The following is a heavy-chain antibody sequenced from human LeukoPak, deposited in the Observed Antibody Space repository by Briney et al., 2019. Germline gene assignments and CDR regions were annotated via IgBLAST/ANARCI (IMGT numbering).Heavy chain of an antibody. Sequence: SETLSLTCTVSGGSVSSGSYYWSWIRQPPGKGLEWIGYIYYSGSTNYNPSLKSRVTISVDTSKNQFSLKLSSVTAADTAVYYCARQNGDFWSGYYFPYFDYWGQGTLVTVSS. J-gene: IGHJ4*02. CDR2: IYYSGST. CDR1: GGSVSSGSYY. V-gene: IGHV4-61*01. D-gene: IGHD3-3*01. CDR3: ARQNGDFWSGYYFPYFDY.